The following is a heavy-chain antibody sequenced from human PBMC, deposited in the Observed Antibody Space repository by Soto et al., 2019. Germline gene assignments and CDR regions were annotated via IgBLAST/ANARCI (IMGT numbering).Heavy chain of an antibody. D-gene: IGHD1-26*01. CDR1: GFTFSSYG. V-gene: IGHV3-30*18. J-gene: IGHJ5*02. CDR3: AKDRSGSYYGWFDP. CDR2: ISYDGSNK. Sequence: GGSLRLSCAASGFTFSSYGMHWVRRAPGKGLEWVAVISYDGSNKYYADSVKGRFTISRDNSKNTLYLQMNSLRAEDTAVYYCAKDRSGSYYGWFDPWGQGTLVTVSS.